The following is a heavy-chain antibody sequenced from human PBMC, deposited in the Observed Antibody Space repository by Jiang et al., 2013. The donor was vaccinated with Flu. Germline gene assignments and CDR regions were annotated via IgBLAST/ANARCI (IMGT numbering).Heavy chain of an antibody. Sequence: GSGLVKPSETLSLTCTVSGGSIGTSSYYWGWIRQAPGKGLEWIGNIFYSGTTNYNPSLKRRVTISVDTSKNQFSMNLRSVTAADTAVYFCAKLRRGVPPAYFDYWGQGNPGHRLL. D-gene: IGHD2-2*01. CDR1: GGSIGTSSYY. CDR3: AKLRRGVPPAYFDY. J-gene: IGHJ4*02. CDR2: IFYSGTT. V-gene: IGHV4-39*01.